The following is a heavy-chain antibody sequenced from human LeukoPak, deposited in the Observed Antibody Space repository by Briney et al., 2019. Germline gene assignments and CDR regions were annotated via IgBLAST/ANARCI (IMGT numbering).Heavy chain of an antibody. D-gene: IGHD2-15*01. Sequence: GGSLRLSCAASGSTFSSYWMSWVRQAPGKGLEWVSGISGSGGNTYYADSVMGRFTISRDSSKNTLYLQMNGLRADDTAVYYCAKDIGYCSGDSCPYFDHWGQGTLVTVSS. CDR2: ISGSGGNT. CDR3: AKDIGYCSGDSCPYFDH. CDR1: GSTFSSYW. V-gene: IGHV3-23*01. J-gene: IGHJ4*02.